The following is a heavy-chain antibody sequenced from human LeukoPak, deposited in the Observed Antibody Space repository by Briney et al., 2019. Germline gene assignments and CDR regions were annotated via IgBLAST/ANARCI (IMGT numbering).Heavy chain of an antibody. CDR3: ASAARGAFDI. Sequence: HSETLSLTCAVSGYSISSGYYWGWIRQPPGKGLEWIGSIYHSGSTYYNPSLKSRVTISVDTSKNQFSLKLSSVTAADTAVYYCASAARGAFDIWGQGTMVTVSS. D-gene: IGHD2-2*01. CDR2: IYHSGST. CDR1: GYSISSGYY. V-gene: IGHV4-38-2*01. J-gene: IGHJ3*02.